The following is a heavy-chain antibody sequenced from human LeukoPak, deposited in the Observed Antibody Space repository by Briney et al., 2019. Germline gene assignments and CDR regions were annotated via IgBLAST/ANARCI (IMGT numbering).Heavy chain of an antibody. V-gene: IGHV1-2*02. CDR1: GYTFTGYY. CDR3: ARVAPGIAPTNWFDP. D-gene: IGHD6-13*01. CDR2: INPNSGGT. Sequence: ASVKVSRKASGYTFTGYYMHWVRQAPGQGLEWMGWINPNSGGTNYAQKFQGRVTMTRDTSISTAYMELSRLRSDDTAVYYCARVAPGIAPTNWFDPWGQGTLVTVSS. J-gene: IGHJ5*02.